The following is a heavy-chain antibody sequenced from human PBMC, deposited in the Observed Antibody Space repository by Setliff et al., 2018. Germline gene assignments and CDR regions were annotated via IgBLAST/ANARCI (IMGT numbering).Heavy chain of an antibody. Sequence: ASVKVSCKASGYTFTSYGISWVRQAPGQGLEWMGWISAYNGNTNYAQKLQGRVTMTTDTSTSTAYMELRSLRSDDTAVYYCARGSRSWGPRDYYYMDVWGQGTTVTVSS. CDR3: ARGSRSWGPRDYYYMDV. D-gene: IGHD2-2*01. J-gene: IGHJ6*03. CDR2: ISAYNGNT. V-gene: IGHV1-18*01. CDR1: GYTFTSYG.